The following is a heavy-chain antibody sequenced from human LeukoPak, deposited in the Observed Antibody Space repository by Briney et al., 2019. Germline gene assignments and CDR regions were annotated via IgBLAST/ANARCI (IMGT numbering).Heavy chain of an antibody. CDR2: MPYDGSNK. CDR1: GFTFSSYG. CDR3: AKTTVTPYQVAY. V-gene: IGHV3-30*18. Sequence: TGGSLRLSCAASGFTFSSYGMHWVRQAPGKGLEWVAVMPYDGSNKYYADSVKGRFTISRDDSKNTLYLQMNSLRAEDTAVYYCAKTTVTPYQVAYWGQGTLVTVSS. J-gene: IGHJ4*02. D-gene: IGHD4-17*01.